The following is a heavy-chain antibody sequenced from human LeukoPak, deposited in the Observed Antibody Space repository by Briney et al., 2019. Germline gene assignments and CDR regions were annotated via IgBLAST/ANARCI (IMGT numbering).Heavy chain of an antibody. D-gene: IGHD3-22*01. CDR1: GYTFTSYG. CDR3: ARVSDSSGDRKYYFDY. V-gene: IGHV1-18*01. Sequence: ASVKVSCKASGYTFTSYGISWVRQAPGQGLEWMGWISAYNGNTNYAQKLQGRVTMTTDTSTSTAYMELRSLRSEDTAVYYCARVSDSSGDRKYYFDYWGQGTLVTVSS. CDR2: ISAYNGNT. J-gene: IGHJ4*02.